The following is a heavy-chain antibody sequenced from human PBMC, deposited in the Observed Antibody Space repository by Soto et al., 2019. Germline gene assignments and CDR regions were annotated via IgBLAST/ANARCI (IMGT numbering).Heavy chain of an antibody. CDR2: IYSSGST. CDR1: GGSISSGGYY. J-gene: IGHJ6*02. CDR3: ARDHGASYYYYCGMDV. V-gene: IGHV4-31*03. Sequence: QVQLQESGPGLVKPSQTLSLTCTVSGGSISSGGYYWSWIRQHPGKGLEWIGYIYSSGSTYYNPSLKSRVTIAVDTSKNQFSLKLSSVTAADTAVYYCARDHGASYYYYCGMDVWGQGTTVTVSS. D-gene: IGHD3-16*01.